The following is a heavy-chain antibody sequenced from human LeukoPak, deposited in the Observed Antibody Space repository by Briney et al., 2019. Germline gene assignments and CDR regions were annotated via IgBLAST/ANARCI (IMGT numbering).Heavy chain of an antibody. CDR3: ARRDYVWGSYRYTNGAFDI. CDR1: GGSISSYY. V-gene: IGHV4-59*01. D-gene: IGHD3-16*02. Sequence: SGTLSLTCTVSGGSISSYYWSWIRQPPGKGLEWIGYIYYSGSTNYNPSLKSRVTISVDTSKNQFSLKLSSVTAADTAVYYCARRDYVWGSYRYTNGAFDIWGQGTMVTVSS. CDR2: IYYSGST. J-gene: IGHJ3*02.